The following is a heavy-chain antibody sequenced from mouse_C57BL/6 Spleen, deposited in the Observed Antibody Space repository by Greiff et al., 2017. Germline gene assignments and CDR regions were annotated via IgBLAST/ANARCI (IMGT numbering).Heavy chain of an antibody. V-gene: IGHV1-15*01. CDR3: TRCPRLRRGGNFDY. J-gene: IGHJ2*01. CDR2: IDPETGGT. CDR1: GYTFTDYE. Sequence: QVQLQQSGAELVRPGASVTLSCKASGYTFTDYEMHWVKQTPVHGLEWIGAIDPETGGTAYNQKFKGKAILTADKSSSTAYMELRSLTSEDSAVYYCTRCPRLRRGGNFDYWGQGTTLTVSS. D-gene: IGHD2-4*01.